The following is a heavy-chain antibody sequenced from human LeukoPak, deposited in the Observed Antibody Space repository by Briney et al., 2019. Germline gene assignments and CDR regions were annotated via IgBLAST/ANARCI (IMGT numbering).Heavy chain of an antibody. Sequence: GGSLRLSCAASGFTFSTYEMNWVRQAPGKGLEWVSYITSGGRTIYYADYVKGRFTISRDNAKNSLYLQVNSLRAEDTAVYYCARGGWNYVFNSWGQGTLVTVSS. V-gene: IGHV3-48*03. CDR3: ARGGWNYVFNS. CDR2: ITSGGRTI. J-gene: IGHJ5*02. D-gene: IGHD1-7*01. CDR1: GFTFSTYE.